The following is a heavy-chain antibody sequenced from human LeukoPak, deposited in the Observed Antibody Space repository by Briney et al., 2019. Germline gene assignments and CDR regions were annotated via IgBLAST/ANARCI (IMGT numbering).Heavy chain of an antibody. CDR3: ARGEDRPFDY. CDR2: INWNGGST. Sequence: PGGSLRLSCAASGFTFDDYGMSWVRQAPGKGLEWVSGINWNGGSTCYADSVKGRFTVSRDNAKNSLYLQMNSLRAEDTALYYCARGEDRPFDYWGQGTLVTVSS. D-gene: IGHD3-22*01. V-gene: IGHV3-20*04. CDR1: GFTFDDYG. J-gene: IGHJ4*02.